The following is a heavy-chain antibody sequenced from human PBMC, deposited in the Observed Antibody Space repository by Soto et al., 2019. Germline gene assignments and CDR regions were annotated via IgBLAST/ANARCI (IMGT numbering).Heavy chain of an antibody. V-gene: IGHV5-51*01. CDR1: GYSFSSYW. CDR2: IYPGDSDT. J-gene: IGHJ6*02. CDR3: ARRTTRIFYGIDV. D-gene: IGHD1-26*01. Sequence: PGESLKISCMGSGYSFSSYWIGWVRQMPGKGLEWMGLIYPGDSDTRYSPSFQGQVTISVDKSITTAYLQWSSLKASDTAMYYCARRTTRIFYGIDVWGQGTTVTVSS.